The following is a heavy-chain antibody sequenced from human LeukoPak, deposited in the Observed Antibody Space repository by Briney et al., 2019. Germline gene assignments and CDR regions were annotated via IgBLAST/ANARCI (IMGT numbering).Heavy chain of an antibody. D-gene: IGHD6-13*01. V-gene: IGHV3-48*01. CDR1: GFTFSNAW. J-gene: IGHJ4*02. CDR3: ARDSRGSSWFFDY. CDR2: ISSSGRTF. Sequence: GGSLRLLCAASGFTFSNAWMSWVRQAPGKGLEWVSYISSSGRTFYYADSVKGRFTISRDNGKNSPYLQMNSLRVEDTAVYYCARDSRGSSWFFDYWGQGALVTVSS.